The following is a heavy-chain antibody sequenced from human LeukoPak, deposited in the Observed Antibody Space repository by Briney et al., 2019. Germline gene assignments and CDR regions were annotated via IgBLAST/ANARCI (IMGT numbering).Heavy chain of an antibody. CDR1: GFTFSSYA. CDR3: AKVPDDFWSGYYRY. J-gene: IGHJ4*02. CDR2: ISGSGGST. V-gene: IGHV3-23*01. D-gene: IGHD3-3*01. Sequence: GGSLRLSCAASGFTFSSYAMSWVRQAPGKGLEWVSAISGSGGSTYYADSVKGQFTISRDNSKNTLYLQMNSLRAEDTAVYYCAKVPDDFWSGYYRYWGQGTLVTVSS.